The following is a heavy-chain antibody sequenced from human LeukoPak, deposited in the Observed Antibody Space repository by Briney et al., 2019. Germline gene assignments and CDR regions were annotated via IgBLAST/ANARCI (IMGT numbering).Heavy chain of an antibody. CDR2: ISGSGGST. CDR1: GFTFSSYG. J-gene: IGHJ6*03. CDR3: AKATIPNYYYYMDV. Sequence: PGGSLRLSCAASGFTFSSYGMSWVRQAPGKGLEWVSAISGSGGSTYYADSVKGRFTISRDNSKNTLYLQMNSLRAEDTAVYYCAKATIPNYYYYMDVWGKGTTVTVSS. D-gene: IGHD2-2*02. V-gene: IGHV3-23*01.